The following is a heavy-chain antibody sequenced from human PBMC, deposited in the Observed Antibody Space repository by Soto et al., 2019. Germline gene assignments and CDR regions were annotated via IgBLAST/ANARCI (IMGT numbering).Heavy chain of an antibody. J-gene: IGHJ5*02. D-gene: IGHD7-27*01. CDR1: GASISSSY. CDR3: ARVWGLDYIDA. CDR2: IYHSGST. V-gene: IGHV4-59*01. Sequence: PSETLSLTCTVSGASISSSYWSWIRRPPGKGLEWIGYIYHSGSTKYNPSLKSRVTISVDTSKNQFSVKLSSVTAADTAVYYGARVWGLDYIDAWGQGTRVTVSS.